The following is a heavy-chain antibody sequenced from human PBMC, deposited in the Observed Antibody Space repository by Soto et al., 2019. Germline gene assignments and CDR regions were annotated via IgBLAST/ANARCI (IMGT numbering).Heavy chain of an antibody. CDR1: GFTFSSYS. Sequence: GGSLRLSCAASGFTFSSYSMNWVRQAPGKGLEWVSSISSSSSYIYYADSVKGRFTISRDNAKNSLYLQMNSLRAEDTAVYYCARDPALGLNWFDPWGQGTQVTVSS. CDR3: ARDPALGLNWFDP. V-gene: IGHV3-21*01. J-gene: IGHJ5*02. CDR2: ISSSSSYI.